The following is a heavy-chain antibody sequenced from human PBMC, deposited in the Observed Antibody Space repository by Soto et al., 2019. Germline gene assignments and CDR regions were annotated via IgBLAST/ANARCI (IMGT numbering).Heavy chain of an antibody. D-gene: IGHD4-17*01. CDR2: ISGSGGST. J-gene: IGHJ6*03. CDR3: ASLYGDLYYYYYMDV. CDR1: GFTFSSYA. V-gene: IGHV3-23*01. Sequence: GESLRLSCAASGFTFSSYAMGWVRQAPGKGLEWVSAISGSGGSTYYADSVKGRFTISRDNSKNTLYLQMNSLRAEDTAVYYCASLYGDLYYYYYMDVWGKGTTVTVSS.